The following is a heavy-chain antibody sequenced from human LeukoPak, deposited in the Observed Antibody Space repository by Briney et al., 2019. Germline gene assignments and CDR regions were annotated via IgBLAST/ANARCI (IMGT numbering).Heavy chain of an antibody. J-gene: IGHJ4*02. V-gene: IGHV1-46*01. CDR3: ARAYPRLMTTVTSYFDY. CDR1: GYTFTSYY. CDR2: INPSGGST. D-gene: IGHD4-17*01. Sequence: ASVKVSCKASGYTFTSYYMHWVRQAPGQGLEWMGIINPSGGSTSYAQKFQGRVTMTRDTSTSTVYMELSSLRSEDTAVYYCARAYPRLMTTVTSYFDYWGQGTLVTVSS.